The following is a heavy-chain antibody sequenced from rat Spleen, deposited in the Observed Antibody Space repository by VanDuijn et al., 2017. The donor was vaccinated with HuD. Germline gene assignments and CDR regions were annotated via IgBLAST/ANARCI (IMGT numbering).Heavy chain of an antibody. D-gene: IGHD4-3*01. V-gene: IGHV5-22*01. J-gene: IGHJ3*01. CDR2: ISYEGSNT. CDR3: VRQDTSGYSNWFAY. Sequence: EVQLVESGGGSVQPGRSLKLSCAASGFTFSDYYMAWVRQAPEKGLEWVASISYEGSNTHYGDSVKGGFTVSRENAESTLYLLMDILRSEDTATYYCVRQDTSGYSNWFAYWGQGTLVTVSS. CDR1: GFTFSDYY.